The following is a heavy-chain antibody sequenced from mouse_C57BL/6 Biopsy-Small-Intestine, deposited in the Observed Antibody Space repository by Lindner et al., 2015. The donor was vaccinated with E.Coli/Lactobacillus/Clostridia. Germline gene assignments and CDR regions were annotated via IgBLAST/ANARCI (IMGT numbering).Heavy chain of an antibody. CDR3: ARDQEGRGYFDY. V-gene: IGHV5-4*01. Sequence: VQLQESGGGLVKPGGSLKLSCAASGFTFSSYAMSWVRQTPEKRLEWVATISDGDSYTYYPDNVKGRFTISRDNAKDNLYLQMSHLKSEDTAMYYCARDQEGRGYFDYWGQGTTLTVSS. J-gene: IGHJ2*01. D-gene: IGHD3-2*02. CDR2: ISDGDSYT. CDR1: GFTFSSYA.